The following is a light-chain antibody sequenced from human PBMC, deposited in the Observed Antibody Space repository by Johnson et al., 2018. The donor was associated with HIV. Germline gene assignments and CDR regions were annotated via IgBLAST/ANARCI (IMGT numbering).Light chain of an antibody. Sequence: QAVLTQPPSVSAAPGQKVTISCSGSSSNIGNNYVSWYQQVPGAAPKLLIYDNNRRPSGIPDRFSGSKSGTSATLGITGLQTGDEADYYCRAGHRSLSAEVFGTGTKVTVL. CDR2: DNN. V-gene: IGLV1-51*01. CDR3: RAGHRSLSAEV. CDR1: SSNIGNNY. J-gene: IGLJ1*01.